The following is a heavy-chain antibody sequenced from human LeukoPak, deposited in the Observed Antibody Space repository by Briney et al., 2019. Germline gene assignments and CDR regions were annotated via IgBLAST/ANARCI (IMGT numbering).Heavy chain of an antibody. CDR2: ISAYNGNT. V-gene: IGHV1-18*01. CDR3: ARDPEPYSSSSPGRDY. J-gene: IGHJ4*02. Sequence: ASVKVSCKASGGTFSSYGISWVRQAPGQGLEWMGWISAYNGNTNYAQKLQGRVTMTTDTSTSTAYMELRSLRSDDTAVYYCARDPEPYSSSSPGRDYWGQGTLVTVSS. CDR1: GGTFSSYG. D-gene: IGHD6-6*01.